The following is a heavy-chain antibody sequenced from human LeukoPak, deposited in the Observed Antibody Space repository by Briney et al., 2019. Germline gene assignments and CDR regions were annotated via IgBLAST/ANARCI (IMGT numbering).Heavy chain of an antibody. J-gene: IGHJ4*02. CDR3: ARGHTSSRLDC. CDR2: INHSGST. D-gene: IGHD6-13*01. Sequence: SETLSLTCAVYGDSFRGYYWRGVRQPPGKGREGVGEINHSGSTNYNPSLKSRVTISVDTSKNQFSLKLSSVTAADTAVYYCARGHTSSRLDCWGQGTLVPVS. V-gene: IGHV4-34*01. CDR1: GDSFRGYY.